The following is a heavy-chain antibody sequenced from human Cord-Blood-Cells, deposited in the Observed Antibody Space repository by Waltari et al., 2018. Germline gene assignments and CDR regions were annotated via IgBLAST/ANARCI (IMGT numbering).Heavy chain of an antibody. Sequence: QVQLVQSGAEVKKPGASVKVSCKASGYTFTSYGISWVRQAPGQGFEWMGWISAYKCNTNYAQKLQGGVTMTTDTSTSTAYMELRSLRSDDTAVYYCARVSSGYDYYYYGMDVWGQGTTVTVSS. V-gene: IGHV1-18*01. D-gene: IGHD5-12*01. J-gene: IGHJ6*02. CDR2: ISAYKCNT. CDR3: ARVSSGYDYYYYGMDV. CDR1: GYTFTSYG.